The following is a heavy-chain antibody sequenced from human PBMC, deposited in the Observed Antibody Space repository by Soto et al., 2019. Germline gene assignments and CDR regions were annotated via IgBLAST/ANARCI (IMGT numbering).Heavy chain of an antibody. Sequence: SVKVSCKASGGTFSSYAISWVRQAPGQGLEWMGGIIPIFGTANYAQKFQGRVTITADESTSTAYMELSSLRSEDTAVYYCAREGYCGGDCYSAFDYWGQGTLVTVSS. CDR1: GGTFSSYA. D-gene: IGHD2-21*02. V-gene: IGHV1-69*13. J-gene: IGHJ4*02. CDR2: IIPIFGTA. CDR3: AREGYCGGDCYSAFDY.